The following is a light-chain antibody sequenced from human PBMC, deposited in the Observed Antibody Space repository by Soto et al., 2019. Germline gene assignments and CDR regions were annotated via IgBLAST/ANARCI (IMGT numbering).Light chain of an antibody. CDR1: SGHGRNP. J-gene: IGLJ3*02. CDR3: QTWGSGFWV. V-gene: IGLV4-69*01. CDR2: LNSDGSH. Sequence: QSVLTQSPSASASLGASVTLTCTLNSGHGRNPIAWYQQQPQKGPRLLMKLNSDGSHTKGDGIPDRFSGSSSGAERYLTISSLRSEDEADYYCQTWGSGFWVFGGGTKLTVL.